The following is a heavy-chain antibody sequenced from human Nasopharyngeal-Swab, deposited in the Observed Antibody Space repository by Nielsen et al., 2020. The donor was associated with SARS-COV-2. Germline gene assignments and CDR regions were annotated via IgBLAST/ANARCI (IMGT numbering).Heavy chain of an antibody. CDR1: GFTFSNAW. CDR3: TTDRVYDYAWGSYRYFDY. D-gene: IGHD3-16*02. V-gene: IGHV3-15*01. J-gene: IGHJ4*02. Sequence: GGSLRLSCAASGFTFSNAWMSWVRQAPGKGLEWVGRIKSKTDGGTTDYAAPVKGRFTISRDDSKNTLYLQMNSLKTEDTAVYYCTTDRVYDYAWGSYRYFDYWGQGTLVTVSS. CDR2: IKSKTDGGTT.